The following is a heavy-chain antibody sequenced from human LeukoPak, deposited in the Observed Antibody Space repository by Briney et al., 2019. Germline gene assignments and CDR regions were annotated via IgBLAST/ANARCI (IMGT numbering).Heavy chain of an antibody. V-gene: IGHV4-34*01. Sequence: SETLSLTCAVYGGSFSGYYLSWIRQPPGKGLEWIGEINHSGSTNYNPSLKSRVTISVDTSKNQFSLKLSSVTAADTAVYYCARVLTYCSSTSRYTDYYYYYMDVWGKGTTVTVSS. CDR3: ARVLTYCSSTSRYTDYYYYYMDV. CDR1: GGSFSGYY. D-gene: IGHD2-2*02. CDR2: INHSGST. J-gene: IGHJ6*03.